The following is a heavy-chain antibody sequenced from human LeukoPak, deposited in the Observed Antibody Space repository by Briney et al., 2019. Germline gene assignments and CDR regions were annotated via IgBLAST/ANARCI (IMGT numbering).Heavy chain of an antibody. J-gene: IGHJ5*02. Sequence: HSETLSLTCTVSGASVSSASYWSWIRQPPGKGVEWIAHIYNGVNTNYNPSLKSRVTISVDTSKNQFSLRLNSVTAAGTAVYYCARSRAFNSGAFDPWGQGSLVTVSS. CDR2: IYNGVNT. CDR3: ARSRAFNSGAFDP. V-gene: IGHV4-61*01. D-gene: IGHD1-26*01. CDR1: GASVSSASY.